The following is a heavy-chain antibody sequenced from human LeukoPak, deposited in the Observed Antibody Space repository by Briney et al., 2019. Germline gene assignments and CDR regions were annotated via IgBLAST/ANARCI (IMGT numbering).Heavy chain of an antibody. Sequence: SVKVSCKASGGTFSSYAISWVRQAPGQGLEWMGGIIPIFGTANYAQKFQGRVTITTDGSTSTAYMELSSLRSEDTAVYYCASNNYYDSSGYYWGILNDYWGQGTLVTVSS. CDR1: GGTFSSYA. CDR2: IIPIFGTA. CDR3: ASNNYYDSSGYYWGILNDY. V-gene: IGHV1-69*05. J-gene: IGHJ4*02. D-gene: IGHD3-22*01.